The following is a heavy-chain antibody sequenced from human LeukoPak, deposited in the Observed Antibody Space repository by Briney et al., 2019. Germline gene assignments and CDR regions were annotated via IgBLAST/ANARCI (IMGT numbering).Heavy chain of an antibody. CDR1: GVSISSSSYY. Sequence: PSETLSLTCNVSGVSISSSSYYWGWIRQPPGKGLEWIGSIYSSGSTYYNSSLKSRVTISIDTSKNQFSLKLSSVTAADTAVYYCARHTALTTYHNRFDYWGQGTLVTVSS. D-gene: IGHD2/OR15-2a*01. CDR2: IYSSGST. J-gene: IGHJ4*02. V-gene: IGHV4-39*01. CDR3: ARHTALTTYHNRFDY.